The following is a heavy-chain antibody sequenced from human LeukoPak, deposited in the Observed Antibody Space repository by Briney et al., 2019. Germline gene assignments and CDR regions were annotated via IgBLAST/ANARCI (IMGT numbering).Heavy chain of an antibody. V-gene: IGHV4-4*07. D-gene: IGHD3-22*01. Sequence: SETLSLTCTVSGVSISSYYWSWIRQPAGKGLEWIGRIYTSGSTNYNPSLKSRVTMSVDTSKNQFSLKLSSVTAADTAVYYCARVKTASELEPYDSSGESAFDIWGQGTMVTVSS. CDR1: GVSISSYY. CDR3: ARVKTASELEPYDSSGESAFDI. J-gene: IGHJ3*02. CDR2: IYTSGST.